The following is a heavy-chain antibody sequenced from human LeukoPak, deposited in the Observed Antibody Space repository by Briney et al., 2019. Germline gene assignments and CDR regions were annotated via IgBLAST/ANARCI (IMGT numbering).Heavy chain of an antibody. CDR1: GYSFTSCW. J-gene: IGHJ4*02. V-gene: IGHV5-51*01. D-gene: IGHD5-18*01. CDR3: ARLSRYSYGFKDY. CDR2: IYPVVSDT. Sequence: GDSLNISCQGSGYSFTSCWFGWVRQMPGKGLEWIGIIYPVVSDTRYSPSFQGQVTISADKSISTAYLQWSSLKSSDTAMYYCARLSRYSYGFKDYWGQGTLVTVSS.